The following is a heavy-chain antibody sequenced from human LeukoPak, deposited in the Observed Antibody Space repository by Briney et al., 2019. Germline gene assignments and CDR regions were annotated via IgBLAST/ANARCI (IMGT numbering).Heavy chain of an antibody. CDR1: GFTFSSYW. D-gene: IGHD3-3*01. J-gene: IGHJ4*02. CDR3: ARWSGNGIDY. Sequence: GGSLRLSCAASGFTFSSYWILWVRQAPGKGLVWVSRINSDGSSTRYADSVKGRFTISKDNAKNTLYLQMNSLRAEDTAVYYCARWSGNGIDYRGQGTLVTVSS. V-gene: IGHV3-74*01. CDR2: INSDGSST.